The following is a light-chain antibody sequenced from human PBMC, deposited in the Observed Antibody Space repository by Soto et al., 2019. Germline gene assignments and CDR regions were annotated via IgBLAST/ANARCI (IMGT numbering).Light chain of an antibody. CDR3: QQRSDWPWT. Sequence: EIVLTHSPATLSLSPGERGTLSCRASESVTDYLVWYQQKPGQAPRLLVYDVSNRAAGIPTRFSGGGSGTDFTLTISNVEPEDFAVYYCQQRSDWPWTFGQGTKVDIK. CDR2: DVS. V-gene: IGKV3-11*01. CDR1: ESVTDY. J-gene: IGKJ1*01.